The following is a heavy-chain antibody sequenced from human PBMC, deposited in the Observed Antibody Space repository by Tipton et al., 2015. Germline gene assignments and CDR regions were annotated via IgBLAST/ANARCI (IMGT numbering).Heavy chain of an antibody. CDR2: IYYSGST. Sequence: TLSLTCTVSGDSVTYYYWSWIRQTPGKGLEWIGYIYYSGSTTYNSSLKSRVTLSIDTSKNQFSLKLSSVTAADTAVYFCARAQGSAAPFDYWGQGTLVTVSS. J-gene: IGHJ4*02. CDR1: GDSVTYYY. V-gene: IGHV4-59*02. CDR3: ARAQGSAAPFDY. D-gene: IGHD6-13*01.